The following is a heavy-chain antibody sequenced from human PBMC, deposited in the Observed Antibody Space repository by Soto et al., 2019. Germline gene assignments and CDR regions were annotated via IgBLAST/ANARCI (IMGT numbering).Heavy chain of an antibody. J-gene: IGHJ4*02. V-gene: IGHV4-59*08. CDR1: GGSMSSYY. CDR3: ARMLSQYSYGPFDY. D-gene: IGHD5-18*01. Sequence: SETLSLICTASGGSMSSYYWNWIRQPPGKGLESIGYIYYSGSTNYNPSLKSRVTISVDTSKNQFSLKLSSVTAADTAVYYSARMLSQYSYGPFDYWGQGTLVTVSS. CDR2: IYYSGST.